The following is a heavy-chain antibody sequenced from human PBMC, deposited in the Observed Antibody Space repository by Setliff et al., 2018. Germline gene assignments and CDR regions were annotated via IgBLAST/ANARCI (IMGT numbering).Heavy chain of an antibody. D-gene: IGHD1-1*01. J-gene: IGHJ4*02. CDR2: IHYRGTT. V-gene: IGHV4-39*01. Sequence: SETLSLTCTVSGASINSGSNYWGWIRQPPGKGLEWIGRIHYRGTTYSNVSLASRLTISVDTSKNQFSLQLTSVTAADTAVYYCARTGTYRYFDFWGQGTRVTVSS. CDR3: ARTGTYRYFDF. CDR1: GASINSGSNY.